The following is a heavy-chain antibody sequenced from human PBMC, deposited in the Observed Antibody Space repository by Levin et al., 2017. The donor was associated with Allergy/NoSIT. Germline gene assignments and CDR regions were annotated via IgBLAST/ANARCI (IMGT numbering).Heavy chain of an antibody. CDR3: AKSGGGDDLDWFDP. CDR2: ISGSGGST. V-gene: IGHV3-23*01. D-gene: IGHD3-3*01. CDR1: GFTFSSYA. J-gene: IGHJ5*02. Sequence: ETLSLTCAASGFTFSSYAMSWVRQAPGKGLEWVSAISGSGGSTYYADSVKGRFTISRDNSKNTLYLQMNSLRAEDTAVYYCAKSGGGDDLDWFDPWGQGTLVTVSS.